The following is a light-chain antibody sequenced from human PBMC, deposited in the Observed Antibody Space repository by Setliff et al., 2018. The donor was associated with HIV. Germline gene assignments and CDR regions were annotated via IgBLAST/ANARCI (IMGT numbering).Light chain of an antibody. CDR1: SSDVGGYNY. Sequence: QSVLTQPASVSGSPGQSITISCTGTSSDVGGYNYVSWYQQHPGKAPKFMIYDVNNRPSGVSNRFSGSKSGNTASLTISGLQAEDEADYYCSSYTSSSTLVYVFGSGTKVTVL. CDR3: SSYTSSSTLVYV. V-gene: IGLV2-14*03. J-gene: IGLJ1*01. CDR2: DVN.